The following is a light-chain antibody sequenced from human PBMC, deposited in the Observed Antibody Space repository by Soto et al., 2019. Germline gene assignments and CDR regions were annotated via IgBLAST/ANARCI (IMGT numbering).Light chain of an antibody. Sequence: QSALTQPASVSGSPGQSITISCTGTSSDVGGYNYVSWYQQHPVKAPKLMIYDVSNRPSGVSNRFSGSKSGTTASLTISGLQAEDEADYYCSSYSSSSTVLFGGGTKLTVL. J-gene: IGLJ3*02. CDR2: DVS. V-gene: IGLV2-14*01. CDR1: SSDVGGYNY. CDR3: SSYSSSSTVL.